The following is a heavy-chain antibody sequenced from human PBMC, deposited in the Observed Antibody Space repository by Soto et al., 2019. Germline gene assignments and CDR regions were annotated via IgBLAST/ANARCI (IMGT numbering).Heavy chain of an antibody. D-gene: IGHD2-15*01. CDR2: ISSSSSTI. CDR1: GFTFSSYS. Sequence: GGSLRLSCAASGFTFSSYSMNWVRQAPGKGLEWVSYISSSSSTIYYADSVKGRFTISRDNAKNSLYLQMNSLRAEDTAVYYCARDQSGYCSGGSCYRGAFDIWGQGTMVTVSS. V-gene: IGHV3-48*01. CDR3: ARDQSGYCSGGSCYRGAFDI. J-gene: IGHJ3*02.